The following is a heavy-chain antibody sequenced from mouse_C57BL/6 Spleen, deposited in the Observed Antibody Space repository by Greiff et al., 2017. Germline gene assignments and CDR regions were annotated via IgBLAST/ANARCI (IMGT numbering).Heavy chain of an antibody. CDR2: INPNNGGT. CDR1: GYTFTDYN. Sequence: EVQLQQSGPELVKPGASVKIPCKASGYTFTDYNMDWVKQSHGKSLEWIGDINPNNGGTIYNQKFKGQATLTVDKSSSTAYMELRSLTSEDTAVDYCARPYDGYPAWFAYWGQGTLVTVSA. CDR3: ARPYDGYPAWFAY. J-gene: IGHJ3*01. V-gene: IGHV1-18*01. D-gene: IGHD2-3*01.